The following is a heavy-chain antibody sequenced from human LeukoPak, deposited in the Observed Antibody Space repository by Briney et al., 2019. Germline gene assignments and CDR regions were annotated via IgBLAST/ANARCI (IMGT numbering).Heavy chain of an antibody. J-gene: IGHJ4*02. Sequence: GGSLRLSCEASQFSFMSYSMTWVRQAPGKGLEWVAYISSNSITIKYADSVKGRFTISRDNAKRSVFLQMNSLRDDDTAVYYCARSGNYYDTSGLSHWGQGTLVSVSS. D-gene: IGHD3-22*01. CDR1: QFSFMSYS. CDR2: ISSNSITI. CDR3: ARSGNYYDTSGLSH. V-gene: IGHV3-48*02.